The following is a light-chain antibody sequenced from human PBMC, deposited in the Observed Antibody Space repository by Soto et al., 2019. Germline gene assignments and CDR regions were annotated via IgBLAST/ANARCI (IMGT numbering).Light chain of an antibody. V-gene: IGKV1-27*01. CDR2: AAS. J-gene: IGKJ1*01. CDR1: QDINNY. CDR3: QKYNSAPRT. Sequence: DIQMTQSPSSLSASVGDRVTITCRASQDINNYLAWYQVQPGKGPKLLIYAASTLQSGVPSRFSGSGSGTDFTLTISSLQPEDVATYFCQKYNSAPRTVGQGTRVEI.